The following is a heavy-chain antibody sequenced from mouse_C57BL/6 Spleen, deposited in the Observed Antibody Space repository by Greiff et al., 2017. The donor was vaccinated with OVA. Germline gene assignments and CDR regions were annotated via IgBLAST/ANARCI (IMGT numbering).Heavy chain of an antibody. Sequence: QVHVKQSGAELVRPGASVTLSCNASGYTFTDYEMHWVKQTPVHGLECIGAIDPETGGTAYNQKFKGKAILTADKSSSTAYMELRSLTSEDSAVYYCTSIYYGNYEAFDYWGQGTTLTVSS. J-gene: IGHJ2*01. V-gene: IGHV1-15*01. CDR3: TSIYYGNYEAFDY. CDR2: IDPETGGT. CDR1: GYTFTDYE. D-gene: IGHD2-1*01.